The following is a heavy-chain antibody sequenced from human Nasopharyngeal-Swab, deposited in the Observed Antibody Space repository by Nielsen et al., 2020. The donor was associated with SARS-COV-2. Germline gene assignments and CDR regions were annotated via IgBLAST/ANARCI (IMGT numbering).Heavy chain of an antibody. CDR1: GFTFDDYG. D-gene: IGHD3-22*01. Sequence: GGSLRLSCAASGFTFDDYGMSWVRQAPGKGLEWVSGINWNGGSTGYADSVKGRFTISRDNAKNSLYLQMNSLRAEGTALYHCARDFPAYYYDSSGPGRAAFDIWGQGTMVTVSS. V-gene: IGHV3-20*01. J-gene: IGHJ3*02. CDR2: INWNGGST. CDR3: ARDFPAYYYDSSGPGRAAFDI.